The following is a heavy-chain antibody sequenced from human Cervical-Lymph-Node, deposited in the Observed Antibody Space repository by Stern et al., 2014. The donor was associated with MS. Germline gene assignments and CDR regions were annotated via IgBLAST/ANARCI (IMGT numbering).Heavy chain of an antibody. V-gene: IGHV7-4-1*02. CDR2: SNPNTGNP. Sequence: VQLVESGSELKKPGASVKVSCKGSGYTFTNYAMTWVRQAPGQGLEWMGWSNPNTGNPTYAQGFTGRFVFSLDTSVSTAYLQISGLKAEDSAIYYCARDLNSWAYWGQGTLVTVSS. CDR3: ARDLNSWAY. J-gene: IGHJ4*02. CDR1: GYTFTNYA. D-gene: IGHD1-1*01.